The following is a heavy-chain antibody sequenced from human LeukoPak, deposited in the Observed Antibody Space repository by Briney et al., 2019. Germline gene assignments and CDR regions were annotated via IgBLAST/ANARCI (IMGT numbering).Heavy chain of an antibody. CDR2: MKQDGSEK. J-gene: IGHJ4*02. Sequence: GGSLRLSCAASGFTFSCYWMSWVRQAPGKGLEWVANMKQDGSEKYYVDSVKGRFTISRDNAKNSLYLQMNSLRAEDTAVYYCARGGYNYFDYWGQGTRVTVSS. V-gene: IGHV3-7*01. CDR3: ARGGYNYFDY. CDR1: GFTFSCYW. D-gene: IGHD3-16*02.